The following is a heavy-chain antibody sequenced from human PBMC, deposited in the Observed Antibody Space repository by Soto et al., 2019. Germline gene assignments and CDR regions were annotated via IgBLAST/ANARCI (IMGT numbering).Heavy chain of an antibody. V-gene: IGHV3-23*01. CDR3: AKGASYYGSGSYYNVIVAPNY. CDR1: GFTFSSYA. Sequence: HPGGSLRLSCAASGFTFSSYAMSWVRQAPGKGLEWVSAISGSGGSTYYAGSVKGRFTISRDNSKNTLYLQMNSLRAEDTAVYYCAKGASYYGSGSYYNVIVAPNYWGQGTLVTVSS. D-gene: IGHD3-10*01. CDR2: ISGSGGST. J-gene: IGHJ4*02.